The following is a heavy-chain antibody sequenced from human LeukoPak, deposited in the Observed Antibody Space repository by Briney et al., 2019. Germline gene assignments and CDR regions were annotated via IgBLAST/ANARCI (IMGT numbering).Heavy chain of an antibody. J-gene: IGHJ4*02. CDR2: IIPIFGTA. Sequence: ASVKVSCKASGGTFSSYAIIWVRQAPGQGLEWMGRIIPIFGTANYAQKFQGRVTITADKSTSTAYMQLSSLRSEDTAVYYCARDLAYCGGDCYPGGDYWGQGTLVTVSS. CDR1: GGTFSSYA. CDR3: ARDLAYCGGDCYPGGDY. V-gene: IGHV1-69*06. D-gene: IGHD2-21*02.